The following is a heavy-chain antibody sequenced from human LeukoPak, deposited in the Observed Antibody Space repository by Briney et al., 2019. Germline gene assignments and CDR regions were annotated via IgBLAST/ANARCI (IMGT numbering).Heavy chain of an antibody. CDR2: IIPIFGTA. CDR1: GGTFSSYA. J-gene: IGHJ4*02. Sequence: GASVKVSCKASGGTFSSYAISWVRQAPGQGLEWMGGIIPIFGTANYAQKFQGRVTITADKSTSTAYMELSSLRSEDTAVYYCASADSGGQQWLMPFDYWGQGTLVTVSS. D-gene: IGHD6-19*01. V-gene: IGHV1-69*06. CDR3: ASADSGGQQWLMPFDY.